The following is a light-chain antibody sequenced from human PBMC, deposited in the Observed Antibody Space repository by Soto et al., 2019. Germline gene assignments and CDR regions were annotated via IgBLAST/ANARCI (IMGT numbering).Light chain of an antibody. CDR3: HQYSTSPPWT. J-gene: IGKJ1*01. CDR1: QSVSSN. CDR2: GAS. Sequence: EVVMTQSPATLSVSPGERATLSCRASQSVSSNLAWYQQKPGQAPRLLIYGASTRATGIPDRFSGGGSGTDLTLTISRLEAEDFAVYYCHQYSTSPPWTFGQGTKVDIK. V-gene: IGKV3-15*01.